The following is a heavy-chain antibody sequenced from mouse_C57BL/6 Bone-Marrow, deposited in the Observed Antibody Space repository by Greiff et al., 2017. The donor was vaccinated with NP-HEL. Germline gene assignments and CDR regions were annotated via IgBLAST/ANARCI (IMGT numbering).Heavy chain of an antibody. D-gene: IGHD1-1*01. CDR3: TRRGLTTGVAGYYAMDY. V-gene: IGHV5-9-1*02. J-gene: IGHJ4*01. CDR2: ISSGGDYI. Sequence: EVKLMESGEGLVKPGGSLKLSCAASGFTFSSYAMSWVRQTPEKRLEWVAYISSGGDYIYYADNVKGRFTISRDNARNTLYLQMSSLKSEDTAMYYCTRRGLTTGVAGYYAMDYWGQGTSVTVSS. CDR1: GFTFSSYA.